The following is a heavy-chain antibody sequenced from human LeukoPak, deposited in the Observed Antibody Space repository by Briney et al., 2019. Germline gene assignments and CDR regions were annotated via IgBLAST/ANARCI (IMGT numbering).Heavy chain of an antibody. J-gene: IGHJ4*02. V-gene: IGHV3-21*01. D-gene: IGHD6-19*01. Sequence: GGSLRLSRAASGFTFSSYSMNWVRQAPGKGLEWVSSISSSSSYIYYADSVKGRFTISRDNAKNSLYLQMNSLRAEDTAVYYCARALTLGIAVAGTFAGWGQGTLDTVSS. CDR3: ARALTLGIAVAGTFAG. CDR1: GFTFSSYS. CDR2: ISSSSSYI.